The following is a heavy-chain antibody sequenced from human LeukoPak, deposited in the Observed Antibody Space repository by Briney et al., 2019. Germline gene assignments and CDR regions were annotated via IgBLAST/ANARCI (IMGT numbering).Heavy chain of an antibody. J-gene: IGHJ4*02. CDR3: AREGCSGGNSYIDY. CDR1: GFTFSSYS. V-gene: IGHV3-21*01. Sequence: PGGSLRLSCAASGFTFSSYSMNWVRQAPGKGLEWVSSISSSSSYIYYADSVKDRFTISRDNAKNSLYLQMNSLRAEDTAIYYCAREGCSGGNSYIDYWGQGTLVTVPT. D-gene: IGHD2-15*01. CDR2: ISSSSSYI.